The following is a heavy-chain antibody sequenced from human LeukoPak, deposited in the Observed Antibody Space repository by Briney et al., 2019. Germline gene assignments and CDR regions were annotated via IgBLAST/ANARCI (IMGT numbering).Heavy chain of an antibody. Sequence: SETLSLTCTVSGGSISSSSYYWSWIRQPAGKGLEWIGRIYTSGSTNYNPSLKSRVTMSVDTSKNQFSLKLSSVTAADTAVYYCASHEKSPWGFRFDPWGQGTLVTVSS. CDR3: ASHEKSPWGFRFDP. V-gene: IGHV4-61*02. CDR2: IYTSGST. D-gene: IGHD3-16*01. J-gene: IGHJ5*02. CDR1: GGSISSSSYY.